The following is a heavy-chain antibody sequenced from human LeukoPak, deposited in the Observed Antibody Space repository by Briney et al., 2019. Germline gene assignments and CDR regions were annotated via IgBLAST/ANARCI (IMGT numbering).Heavy chain of an antibody. CDR3: ARAGSSFGWGWFDP. D-gene: IGHD6-6*01. V-gene: IGHV4-31*03. Sequence: SQTLSLTCTVSGGSIRSGDFYWSWIRQHPGKGLEWIGYIYYSGTTYYSPSLKSRVTISLDTSKNQFSLKLSSVTAADTAVYYCARAGSSFGWGWFDPWGQGTLVTVSS. J-gene: IGHJ5*02. CDR2: IYYSGTT. CDR1: GGSIRSGDFY.